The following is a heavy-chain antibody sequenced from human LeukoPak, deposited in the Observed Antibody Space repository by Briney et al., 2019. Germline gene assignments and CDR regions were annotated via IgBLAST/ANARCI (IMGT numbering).Heavy chain of an antibody. V-gene: IGHV1-2*06. D-gene: IGHD1-26*01. Sequence: GASVKVSCKASGYTFTGYYMHWVRQAPGQGLEWMGRINPNSGGTNYAQKFQGRVTMTRDTSIRTAYMELSRLRSDDTAVYYRARDRVLLGRRFDYWGQGTLVTVSS. CDR2: INPNSGGT. J-gene: IGHJ4*02. CDR3: ARDRVLLGRRFDY. CDR1: GYTFTGYY.